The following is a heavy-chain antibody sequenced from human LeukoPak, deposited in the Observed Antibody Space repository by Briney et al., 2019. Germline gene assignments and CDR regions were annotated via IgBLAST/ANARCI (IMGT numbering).Heavy chain of an antibody. J-gene: IGHJ5*02. CDR2: IWYDGSNK. V-gene: IGHV3-33*01. CDR3: ARAPVVTALNWFDP. Sequence: GGSLRLSCAASGFTFSSYGMHWVRQAPGKGLEWVAVIWYDGSNKYYADSVKGRFTISRDNSKNTLYLQMNSPRAEDTAVYYCARAPVVTALNWFDPWGQGTLVTVSS. D-gene: IGHD2-21*02. CDR1: GFTFSSYG.